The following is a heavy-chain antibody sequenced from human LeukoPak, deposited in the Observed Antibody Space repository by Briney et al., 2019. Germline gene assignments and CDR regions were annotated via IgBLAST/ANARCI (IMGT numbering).Heavy chain of an antibody. CDR2: IRYDGSNK. Sequence: GGSLRLSCAASGFTFSSYGMHWVRQAPGKGLEWVAFIRYDGSNKYYADSVKGRFTISRDNSKNTLYLQMNSLRAEDTAVYYCAKDLPTTVTTGGLFDYWGQGTLVTVSS. J-gene: IGHJ4*02. CDR3: AKDLPTTVTTGGLFDY. V-gene: IGHV3-30*02. CDR1: GFTFSSYG. D-gene: IGHD4-17*01.